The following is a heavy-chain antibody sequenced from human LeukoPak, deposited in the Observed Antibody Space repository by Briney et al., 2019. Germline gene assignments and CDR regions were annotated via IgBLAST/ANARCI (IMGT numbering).Heavy chain of an antibody. V-gene: IGHV3-30*02. CDR3: SKSSATACPQN. CDR2: IRFDGTNN. D-gene: IGHD3-22*01. CDR1: DFTLSRYG. Sequence: PGGSLRLSCAASDFTLSRYGFHWVGQAPGKGLAWVAFIRFDGTNNFYADSVKGRFTTSRPNSKTTVYLQMNSLRAEDTAVYYCSKSSATACPQNWGQKTLGTVSS. J-gene: IGHJ4*02.